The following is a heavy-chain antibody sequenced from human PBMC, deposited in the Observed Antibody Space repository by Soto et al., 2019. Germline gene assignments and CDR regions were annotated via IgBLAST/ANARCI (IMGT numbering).Heavy chain of an antibody. V-gene: IGHV6-1*01. CDR3: ARHNYGLGSYSSDYYYYYGMDV. CDR1: GDSVSSNSAA. J-gene: IGHJ6*02. CDR2: TYYRSKWYN. D-gene: IGHD3-10*01. Sequence: PSQTLSLTCAISGDSVSSNSAAWNWIRQSPSRGLEWLGRTYYRSKWYNDYAVSVKSRITINPDTSKNQFSLQLNSVTHEDTAVYYCARHNYGLGSYSSDYYYYYGMDVWGQGTKVTVSS.